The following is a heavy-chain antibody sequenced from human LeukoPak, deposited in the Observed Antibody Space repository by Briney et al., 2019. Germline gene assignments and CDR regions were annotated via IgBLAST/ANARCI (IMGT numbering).Heavy chain of an antibody. J-gene: IGHJ3*02. D-gene: IGHD4-11*01. Sequence: PGGSLRLSCAASGFTFDDYAMHWVRQAPGKGLEWVSGISWKSGSIGYADSVKGRFTISRDNAKNSLYLQMNSLRAEDTAVYYCAKDIYSLWAGGRALDIWGQGTMVTVSS. CDR2: ISWKSGSI. CDR3: AKDIYSLWAGGRALDI. V-gene: IGHV3-9*01. CDR1: GFTFDDYA.